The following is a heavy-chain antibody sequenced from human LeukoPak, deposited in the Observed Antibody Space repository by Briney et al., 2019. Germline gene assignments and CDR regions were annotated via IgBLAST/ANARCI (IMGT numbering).Heavy chain of an antibody. CDR3: AKAGRVVATTAL. J-gene: IGHJ4*02. D-gene: IGHD5-12*01. CDR1: GFTLGDYA. CDR2: ISGSGGST. V-gene: IGHV3-23*01. Sequence: GGSLRLSCTASGFTLGDYAMSWVRQAPGKGLEWVSAISGSGGSTYYADSVKGRFTISRDNSKNTLYLQMNSLRAEDTAVYYCAKAGRVVATTALWGQGTLVTVSS.